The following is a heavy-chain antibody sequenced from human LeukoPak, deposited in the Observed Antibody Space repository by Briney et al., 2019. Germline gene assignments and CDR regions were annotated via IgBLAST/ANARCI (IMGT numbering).Heavy chain of an antibody. J-gene: IGHJ5*02. CDR1: GGTFSNHA. CDR2: ISAYNGNT. Sequence: GASVKVSCKASGGTFSNHAVSWVRQAPGQGLEWMGWISAYNGNTNYAQKLQGRVTMTTDTSTSTAYMKLRSLRSDDTAVYYCARAKRWGIAVAGSGNWFDPRGQGTLVTVSS. V-gene: IGHV1-18*01. D-gene: IGHD6-19*01. CDR3: ARAKRWGIAVAGSGNWFDP.